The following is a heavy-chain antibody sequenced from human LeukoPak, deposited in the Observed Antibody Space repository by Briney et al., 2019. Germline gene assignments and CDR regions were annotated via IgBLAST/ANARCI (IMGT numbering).Heavy chain of an antibody. CDR1: GYTFTSYG. V-gene: IGHV1-18*01. CDR3: ARVRVAVAATRDFDY. CDR2: ISAYNGNT. Sequence: VASVKVSCKASGYTFTSYGISWVRQAPGQGLEWMGWISAYNGNTNYAQKLQGRVTMTTDTSTSTAYMELRSLRSDDTAVYYCARVRVAVAATRDFDYCGQGTLVTVSS. D-gene: IGHD6-19*01. J-gene: IGHJ4*02.